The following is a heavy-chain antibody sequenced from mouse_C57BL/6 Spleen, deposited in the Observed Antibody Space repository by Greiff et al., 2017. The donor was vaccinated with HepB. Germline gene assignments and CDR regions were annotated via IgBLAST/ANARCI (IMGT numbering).Heavy chain of an antibody. Sequence: QVQLKESGAELARPGASVKLSCKASGYTFTSYGISWVKQRTGQGLEWIGEIYPRSGNTYYNEKFKGKATLTADKSSSTAYMELRSLTSEDSAVYFCARKGTVVATDFDYWGQGTTLTVSS. CDR1: GYTFTSYG. J-gene: IGHJ2*01. CDR3: ARKGTVVATDFDY. V-gene: IGHV1-81*01. CDR2: IYPRSGNT. D-gene: IGHD1-1*01.